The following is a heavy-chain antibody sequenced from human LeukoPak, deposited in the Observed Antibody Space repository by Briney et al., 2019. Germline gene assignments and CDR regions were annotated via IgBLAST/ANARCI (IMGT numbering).Heavy chain of an antibody. V-gene: IGHV3-33*01. CDR2: IWYDGSNK. CDR1: GFTFSNYC. D-gene: IGHD1-14*01. Sequence: GGSLRLSWAASGFTFSNYCMHWVRQAPGKGLEWVAVIWYDGSNKYYADSVKGRFTISRDNSKNTLYLQMNSLRAEDTAVYYCAGNHGPYYFDYWGQGTLVTVSS. CDR3: AGNHGPYYFDY. J-gene: IGHJ4*02.